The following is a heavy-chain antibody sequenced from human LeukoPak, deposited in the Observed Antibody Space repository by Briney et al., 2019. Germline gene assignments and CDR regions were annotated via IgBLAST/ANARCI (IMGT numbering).Heavy chain of an antibody. Sequence: PGGSLRLSCAASGFIFSSFAMKWVRQAPGKGLEWVSTISDSGGNTYYADSVKGRFTISRDNSNNMLYLQMNSLRAEDTAVYYCAKRDFDDYFDYWGQGTLVIVSS. J-gene: IGHJ4*02. D-gene: IGHD3-9*01. V-gene: IGHV3-23*01. CDR2: ISDSGGNT. CDR3: AKRDFDDYFDY. CDR1: GFIFSSFA.